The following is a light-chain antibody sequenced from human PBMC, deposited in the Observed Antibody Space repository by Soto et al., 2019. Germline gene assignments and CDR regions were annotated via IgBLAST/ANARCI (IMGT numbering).Light chain of an antibody. CDR1: QNITKF. V-gene: IGKV1-39*01. Sequence: DIQMTQSPSSLSASVGDRVSVTCRTSQNITKFLNWHQEKPGKAPKVLIYVTSNLENGVPSRFSGSGSGTHFTLSISSLQPEDFATYYCQQTFSAPGTFGPGTRVEVK. CDR3: QQTFSAPGT. CDR2: VTS. J-gene: IGKJ1*01.